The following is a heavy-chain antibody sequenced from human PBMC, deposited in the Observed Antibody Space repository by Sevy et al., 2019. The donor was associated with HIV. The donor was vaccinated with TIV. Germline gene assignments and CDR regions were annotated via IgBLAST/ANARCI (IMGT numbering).Heavy chain of an antibody. CDR3: AKGVSWLVLGGYFDY. D-gene: IGHD6-19*01. J-gene: IGHJ4*02. Sequence: GGSLRLSCEASGFTFRSYAMSWVRQAPGKGLEWVSGIIGSGDNTYYADSVKGRFTGSRDNSKKTLYVQMNSMRAEDTALHYWAKGVSWLVLGGYFDYWGQGTTVTVSS. CDR1: GFTFRSYA. V-gene: IGHV3-23*01. CDR2: IIGSGDNT.